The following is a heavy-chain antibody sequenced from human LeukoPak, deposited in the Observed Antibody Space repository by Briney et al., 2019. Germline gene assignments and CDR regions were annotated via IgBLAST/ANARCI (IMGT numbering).Heavy chain of an antibody. D-gene: IGHD1-26*01. CDR2: IYYSGST. CDR3: ARGWEDYYYYMDV. J-gene: IGHJ6*03. CDR1: GGSISSHY. V-gene: IGHV4-59*11. Sequence: SETLSLTCTVSGGSISSHYWSWIRQPPGKGLEWIGYIYYSGSTNYNPSLKSRVTISVDTSKNQFSLKLSSVTAADTAVYYCARGWEDYYYYMDVWGKGTTVTASS.